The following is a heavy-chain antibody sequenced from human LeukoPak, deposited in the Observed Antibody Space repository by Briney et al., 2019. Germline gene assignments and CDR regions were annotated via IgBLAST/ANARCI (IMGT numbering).Heavy chain of an antibody. D-gene: IGHD3-10*02. CDR3: AELGITMIGGV. CDR2: ISSSSSYI. Sequence: PGGSLRLSCAASGFTFSSYTMNWVRQAPGKGLEWVSSISSSSSYISYADSVKGRFTISRDNAKNSLYLQMNSLRAEDTAVYYCAELGITMIGGVWGKGTTVTISS. V-gene: IGHV3-21*01. J-gene: IGHJ6*04. CDR1: GFTFSSYT.